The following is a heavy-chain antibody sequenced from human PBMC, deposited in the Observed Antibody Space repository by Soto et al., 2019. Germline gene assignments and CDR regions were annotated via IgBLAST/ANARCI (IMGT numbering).Heavy chain of an antibody. CDR2: ISYDGTNK. Sequence: PGGSLRLSCAASGFSFSISPMHWVRQAPGKGPEWVALISYDGTNKFYADSVKGRFTISRDHSKNTLYLPVDSLRPDDAAVYYWARDPKTTGCQHWVFNAFDSWGQGTLVTVSS. V-gene: IGHV3-30-3*01. J-gene: IGHJ5*01. CDR3: ARDPKTTGCQHWVFNAFDS. D-gene: IGHD3-9*01. CDR1: GFSFSISP.